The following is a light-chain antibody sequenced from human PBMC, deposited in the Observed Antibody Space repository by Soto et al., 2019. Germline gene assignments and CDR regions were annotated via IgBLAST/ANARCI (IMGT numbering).Light chain of an antibody. Sequence: EIVFTQSPGTLSLSPGERATLSCRASQSVSSSYLAWYQQKPGQAPRLLIYGASSRATGIPDRFSGSGSGTDFTLTISRLEPEDFAVYYCHEYDSAPLTFGGGNKVESK. V-gene: IGKV3-20*01. CDR3: HEYDSAPLT. CDR2: GAS. J-gene: IGKJ4*01. CDR1: QSVSSSY.